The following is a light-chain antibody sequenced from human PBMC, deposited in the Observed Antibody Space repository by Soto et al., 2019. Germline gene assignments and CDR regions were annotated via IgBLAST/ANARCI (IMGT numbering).Light chain of an antibody. V-gene: IGLV1-44*01. CDR3: AAWDGSLNRHV. J-gene: IGLJ1*01. CDR2: AND. CDR1: TSNIGSSA. Sequence: QSVLTQPPSASGTPGQRVTISCSGSTSNIGSSAVNWYQQLPGTAPKLLIYANDQRPSGVPARFSGSKSGTSASLAISGLQSEDEADYYCAAWDGSLNRHVSAAGTKLPV.